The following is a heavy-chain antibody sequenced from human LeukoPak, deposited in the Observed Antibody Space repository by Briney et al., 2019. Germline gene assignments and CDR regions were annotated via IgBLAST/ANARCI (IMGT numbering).Heavy chain of an antibody. Sequence: PSQTLSLTCAISGDCVFSNSYWNWIRQSPSKGLEWLGRTYYRFKWYNDYAVSVKSPITINPDTSKNQFSLQLNSVTPEDTAVYYCARDLSVDYGMDGWGQGTTVTVSS. CDR3: ARDLSVDYGMDG. V-gene: IGHV6-1*01. J-gene: IGHJ6*02. D-gene: IGHD4-23*01. CDR2: TYYRFKWYN. CDR1: GDCVFSNSY.